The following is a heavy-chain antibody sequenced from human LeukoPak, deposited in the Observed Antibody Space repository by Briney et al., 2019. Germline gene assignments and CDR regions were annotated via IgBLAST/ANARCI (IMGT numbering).Heavy chain of an antibody. D-gene: IGHD2-15*01. J-gene: IGHJ6*03. CDR2: ISSSSRTM. Sequence: GGSLRLSCAASGFTFSNYALNWVRQAPGKGLEWVSYISSSSRTMYDADSVKGRFTISRDNAKNSLFLQMSSLRAEDTAVYYCARVAATPYQYYYMDVWGKGTTVTVSS. CDR1: GFTFSNYA. CDR3: ARVAATPYQYYYMDV. V-gene: IGHV3-48*01.